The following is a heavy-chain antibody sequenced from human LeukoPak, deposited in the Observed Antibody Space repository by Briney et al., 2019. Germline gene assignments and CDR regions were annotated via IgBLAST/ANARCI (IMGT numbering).Heavy chain of an antibody. CDR1: GFTVSSNY. CDR2: IYSGGST. CDR3: ARDKGVLERARVRYYYGMDV. D-gene: IGHD1-1*01. J-gene: IGHJ6*02. Sequence: GGSLRLSCAASGFTVSSNYVSWVRQAPGKGLEWVSVIYSGGSTYYADSVKGRFTISRDNSKNTLYLQMNSLRAEDTAVYYCARDKGVLERARVRYYYGMDVWGQGTTVTVSS. V-gene: IGHV3-66*01.